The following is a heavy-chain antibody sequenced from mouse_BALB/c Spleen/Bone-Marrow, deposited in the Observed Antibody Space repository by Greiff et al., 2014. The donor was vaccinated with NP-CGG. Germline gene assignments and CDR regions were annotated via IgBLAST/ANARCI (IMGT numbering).Heavy chain of an antibody. CDR1: RFTFSSYY. D-gene: IGHD1-1*02. J-gene: IGHJ2*01. CDR2: INSNGGSA. V-gene: IGHV5-6-2*01. CDR3: ARHGGFGNYFDY. Sequence: EVQLVESGGGLVKLGGSLKLSCAASRFTFSSYYMSWVRQTPEKRLELVAAINSNGGSAYYPDTVKGRFTISRDNAKNTLFLQMSSLKSEDTALYYCARHGGFGNYFDYWGQGTTLTVSS.